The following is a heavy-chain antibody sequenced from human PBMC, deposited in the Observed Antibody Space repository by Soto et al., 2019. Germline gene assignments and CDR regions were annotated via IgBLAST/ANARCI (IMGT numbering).Heavy chain of an antibody. CDR1: GYTLTELS. CDR2: FDPEDGET. CDR3: PTHTYYYDCSGSIYLDY. D-gene: IGHD3-22*01. Sequence: QVQLVQSGAEVKKPGASVKVSCKVSGYTLTELSMHWVRQAPGKGLEWMGGFDPEDGETIYAQKFQGRVTMTEDTSTDTAYMELSSLRSEDTAVYYCPTHTYYYDCSGSIYLDYWGQGTLVTVSS. J-gene: IGHJ4*02. V-gene: IGHV1-24*01.